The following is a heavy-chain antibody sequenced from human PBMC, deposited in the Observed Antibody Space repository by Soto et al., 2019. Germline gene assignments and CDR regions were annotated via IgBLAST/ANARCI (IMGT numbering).Heavy chain of an antibody. J-gene: IGHJ4*02. CDR2: INSNGGST. CDR1: GFTFSSCA. Sequence: ESGGGLVQPGGSLRLSCAASGFTFSSCAMYWVRQAPGKGLEYVSAINSNGGSTYYANSVKGRFTISRDNSKNTLYLQMGSLRAEDMAVYYCARVGGYNSWGGYYFDYWGQGTLVTVSS. D-gene: IGHD5-12*01. CDR3: ARVGGYNSWGGYYFDY. V-gene: IGHV3-64*01.